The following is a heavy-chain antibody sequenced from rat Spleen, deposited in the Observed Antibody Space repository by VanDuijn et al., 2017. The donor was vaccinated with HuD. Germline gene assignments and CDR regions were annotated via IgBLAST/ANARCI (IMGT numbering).Heavy chain of an antibody. Sequence: EVKLVESGGGLVQPGRSLKLSCAASGFNFNVYWMGWVRQAPGKGLKWIVEINKDSSIINYIPSLKDRFTISRDNAQNTLYLQMSKLGSEDTAIYYCVREEAGVDYWGQGVMVTVSS. CDR1: GFNFNVYW. CDR3: VREEAGVDY. D-gene: IGHD1-11*01. CDR2: INKDSSII. J-gene: IGHJ2*01. V-gene: IGHV4-2*01.